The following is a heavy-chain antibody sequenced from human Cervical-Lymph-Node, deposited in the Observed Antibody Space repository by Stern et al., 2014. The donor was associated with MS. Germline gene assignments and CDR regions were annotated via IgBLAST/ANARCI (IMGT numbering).Heavy chain of an antibody. CDR2: IDWDDDK. J-gene: IGHJ3*02. Sequence: QVTLKESGPALVKPTQTLTLTCTFSGFSLTTSGMCVSWIRQPPGKALEWLAFIDWDDDKSYNTSLKTRLTISKDTSKNQVVLTMTNMDHVDTATYYCARFYSSSSFADAFDIWGQGTMVTVSS. CDR3: ARFYSSSSFADAFDI. CDR1: GFSLTTSGMC. V-gene: IGHV2-70*01. D-gene: IGHD6-6*01.